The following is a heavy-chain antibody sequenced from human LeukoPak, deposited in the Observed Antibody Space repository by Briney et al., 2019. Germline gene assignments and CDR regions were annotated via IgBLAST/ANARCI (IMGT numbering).Heavy chain of an antibody. D-gene: IGHD2-2*01. Sequence: GGSLRLSCAASGFTFSTYAMHWVRQAPGKGLEWVAFIRYDGGNKYYADSVKGRFTISRDNSKNTLYLQMNSLRAEDTAVYYCAREEGCSSTSCQGEYFDYWGQGTLVTVSS. V-gene: IGHV3-30*02. CDR1: GFTFSTYA. CDR3: AREEGCSSTSCQGEYFDY. J-gene: IGHJ4*02. CDR2: IRYDGGNK.